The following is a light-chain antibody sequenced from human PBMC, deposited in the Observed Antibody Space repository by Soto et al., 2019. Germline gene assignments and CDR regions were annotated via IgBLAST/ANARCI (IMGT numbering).Light chain of an antibody. CDR2: DVS. CDR3: SSYTISNTLV. Sequence: QSVLTQPASVSGSPGQSITISCTGTSSDVGGYNYVSWYQQYPGKAPKLMIYDVSNRPSWVSNRFSGSKSGNTASLTISGLQAEDEADYYCSSYTISNTLVFGSGTKVTVL. J-gene: IGLJ1*01. CDR1: SSDVGGYNY. V-gene: IGLV2-14*01.